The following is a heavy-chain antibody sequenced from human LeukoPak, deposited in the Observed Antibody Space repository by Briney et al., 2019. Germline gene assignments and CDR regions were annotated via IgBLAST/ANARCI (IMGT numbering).Heavy chain of an antibody. CDR3: ARDGVAAFAY. CDR2: ISGDASDK. Sequence: PGGSLRLSCAASGFTFSSYIMHWVRQAPGKGLKWVAAISGDASDKYYADSVKGRFTVSRDKSKNTLYLQMNSLRAEDTAVYYCARDGVAAFAYWGQGTLVTVSS. J-gene: IGHJ4*02. CDR1: GFTFSSYI. V-gene: IGHV3-30*04. D-gene: IGHD6-13*01.